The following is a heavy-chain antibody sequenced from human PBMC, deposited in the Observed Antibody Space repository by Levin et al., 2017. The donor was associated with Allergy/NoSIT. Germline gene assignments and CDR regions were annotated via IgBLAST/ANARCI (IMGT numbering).Heavy chain of an antibody. CDR3: ARDRNTGYSSGWYDWFDP. CDR1: GYTFTSYY. D-gene: IGHD6-19*01. CDR2: INPSGGST. Sequence: ASVKVSCKASGYTFTSYYMHWVRQAPGQGLEWMGIINPSGGSTSYAQKFQGRVTMTRDTSTSTVYMELSSLRSEDTAVYYCARDRNTGYSSGWYDWFDPWGQGTLVTVSS. J-gene: IGHJ5*02. V-gene: IGHV1-46*01.